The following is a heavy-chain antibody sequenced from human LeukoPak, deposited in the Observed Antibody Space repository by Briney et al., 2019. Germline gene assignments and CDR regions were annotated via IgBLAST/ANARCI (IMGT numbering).Heavy chain of an antibody. V-gene: IGHV1-46*01. CDR2: INPSGGST. CDR3: ARVIRFGELSPNYFDY. J-gene: IGHJ4*02. D-gene: IGHD3-10*01. CDR1: GYTFTSYY. Sequence: ASVKVSYKASGYTFTSYYMHWVRQAPGQGLEWMGIINPSGGSTSYAQKFQGRVTMTRDTSTSTVYMELSSLRSEDTAVYYCARVIRFGELSPNYFDYWGQGTLVTVSS.